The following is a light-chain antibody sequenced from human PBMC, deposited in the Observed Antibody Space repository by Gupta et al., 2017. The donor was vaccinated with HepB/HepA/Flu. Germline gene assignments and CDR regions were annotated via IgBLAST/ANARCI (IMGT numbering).Light chain of an antibody. J-gene: IGKJ3*01. V-gene: IGKV3-20*01. CDR1: QNISSSY. CDR2: GPS. Sequence: FSHCPSCLSLSPGERVTLSCRASQNISSSYLAWYQQKPGLALRLLIYGPSITVSGIPDRSRPGAPATDFTLTISILAPDDFPLYYCQRYGSSSLTFGDGTKVDVK. CDR3: QRYGSSSLT.